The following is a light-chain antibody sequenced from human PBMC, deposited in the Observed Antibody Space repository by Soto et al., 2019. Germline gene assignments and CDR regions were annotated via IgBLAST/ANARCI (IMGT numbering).Light chain of an antibody. CDR1: SSDVGGYNY. V-gene: IGLV2-14*01. CDR2: EVS. CDR3: SSYTSSSTLKV. Sequence: QSALTQPASVSGSPGQSITISCTGTSSDVGGYNYVSWYQQHPGKAPKLMIYEVSNRPSGVSNRFSGSKSGNTASLTISGLQAEDDADYYCSSYTSSSTLKVFGGGTKVTVL. J-gene: IGLJ2*01.